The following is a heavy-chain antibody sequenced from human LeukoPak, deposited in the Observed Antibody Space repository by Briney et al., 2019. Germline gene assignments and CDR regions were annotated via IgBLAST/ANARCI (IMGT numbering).Heavy chain of an antibody. CDR1: GFTFSSYW. CDR2: IKQDGSEA. V-gene: IGHV3-7*01. D-gene: IGHD4-17*01. Sequence: GGSLRLSCAASGFTFSSYWMTWVRQAPGKGLEWVANIKQDGSEAYYVDSVKGRFTVSRDNAKNSLYLQMNSLRAEDTAVYYCARYADYFGAFDIWGQGTTVIVSS. CDR3: ARYADYFGAFDI. J-gene: IGHJ3*02.